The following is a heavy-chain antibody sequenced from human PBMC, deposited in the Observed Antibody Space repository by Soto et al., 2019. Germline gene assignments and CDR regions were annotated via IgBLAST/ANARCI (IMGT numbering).Heavy chain of an antibody. D-gene: IGHD2-15*01. CDR2: VSAGGTSA. CDR1: GFTFSSYA. CDR3: ADRCSGGRCSPFDN. Sequence: EVQLLESGGGLVQPGGSLRLSCAASGFTFSSYAMGWVRKAPGKGLEWVSAVSAGGTSAYYAASVEGRFTISRDNSKNTLYLQMNSLRVEDTARYYCADRCSGGRCSPFDNWGQGTLVTVAS. J-gene: IGHJ4*02. V-gene: IGHV3-23*01.